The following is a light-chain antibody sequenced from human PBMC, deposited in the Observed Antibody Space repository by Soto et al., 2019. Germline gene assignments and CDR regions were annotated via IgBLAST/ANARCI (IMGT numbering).Light chain of an antibody. V-gene: IGKV3-15*01. CDR3: QQYYDWPT. J-gene: IGKJ1*01. Sequence: EIVMTQSPATLSLSPGERATLSCRASQRITTVAWYQQKPGQAPRLLIYGLSIRAPGVPARFSVSGSGTEFTLTISSLQSEEFAVYVCQQYYDWPTFGQGTKVDIK. CDR2: GLS. CDR1: QRITT.